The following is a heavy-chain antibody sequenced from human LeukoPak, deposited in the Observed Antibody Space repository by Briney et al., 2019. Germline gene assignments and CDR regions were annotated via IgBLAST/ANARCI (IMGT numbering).Heavy chain of an antibody. CDR3: ARVMGDGYKRAFDY. D-gene: IGHD5-24*01. J-gene: IGHJ4*02. CDR1: GGSIRSNY. Sequence: SETLSLTCTVSGGSIRSNYWSWIRQPPGKGLEWIGYIYHSGSTNYNPSLNSRVTISVDTSENEFSLKLSSVTAADTAVYYCARVMGDGYKRAFDYWGQGTLVTVSS. CDR2: IYHSGST. V-gene: IGHV4-59*01.